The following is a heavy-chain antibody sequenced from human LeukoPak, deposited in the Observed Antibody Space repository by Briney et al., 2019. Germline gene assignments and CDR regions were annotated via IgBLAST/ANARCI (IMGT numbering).Heavy chain of an antibody. Sequence: PGGSLRLSCAASGFTSSDYYMSWIRQAPGKGLEWVSYISSSSSSYTNYADSVKGRFTISRDNAKNSLFLQMNSLRAEDTAVYYCAREAGRGYSGHNYWGQGTLVTVSS. CDR2: ISSSSSSYT. CDR1: GFTSSDYY. D-gene: IGHD5-12*01. J-gene: IGHJ4*02. CDR3: AREAGRGYSGHNY. V-gene: IGHV3-11*06.